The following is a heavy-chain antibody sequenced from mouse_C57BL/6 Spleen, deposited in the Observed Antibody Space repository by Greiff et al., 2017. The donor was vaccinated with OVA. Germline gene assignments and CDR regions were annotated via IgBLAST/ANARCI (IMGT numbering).Heavy chain of an antibody. CDR3: ARHGTHYYGSSYGWYFDV. CDR2: IWSDGST. CDR1: GFSLTSYG. Sequence: QVQLKESGPGLVAPSQSLSITCTVSGFSLTSYGVHWVRQPPGKGLEWLVVIWSDGSTTYNSALKSRLSISKDNPKSQVFLKMNSLQTDDTAMYYCARHGTHYYGSSYGWYFDVWGTGTTVTVSS. D-gene: IGHD1-1*01. V-gene: IGHV2-6-1*01. J-gene: IGHJ1*03.